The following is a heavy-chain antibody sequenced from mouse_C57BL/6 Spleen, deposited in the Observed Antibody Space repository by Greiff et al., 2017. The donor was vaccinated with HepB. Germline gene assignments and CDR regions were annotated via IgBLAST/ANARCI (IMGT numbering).Heavy chain of an antibody. CDR1: GYSFTGYY. CDR3: EREYYGSSPYSFDY. J-gene: IGHJ2*01. CDR2: IYPYNGVS. D-gene: IGHD1-1*01. V-gene: IGHV1-31*01. Sequence: VQLQQSGPELVKPGASVKISCKASGYSFTGYYMHWVKQSHGNILDWIGYIYPYNGVSSYNQKFKGKATLTVDKSSSTAYMELRSLTSEASAVYYCEREYYGSSPYSFDYWGEGTALTVSS.